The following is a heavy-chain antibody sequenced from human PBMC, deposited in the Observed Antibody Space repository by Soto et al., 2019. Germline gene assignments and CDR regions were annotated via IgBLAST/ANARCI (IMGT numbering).Heavy chain of an antibody. J-gene: IGHJ5*02. D-gene: IGHD1-1*01. CDR3: VRDGTKTLRDWFDP. CDR2: IYATGTT. Sequence: SETLSLTCHVSGASISGFYWSWIRKSAGKGREWIGRIYATGTTDYNPSLKSRVMMSVDTSKKQFSLKLRSVTAADTAVYYCVRDGTKTLRDWFDPWGQGISVTVS. V-gene: IGHV4-4*07. CDR1: GASISGFY.